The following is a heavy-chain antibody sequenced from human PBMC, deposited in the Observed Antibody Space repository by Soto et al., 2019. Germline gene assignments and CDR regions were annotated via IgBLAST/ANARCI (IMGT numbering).Heavy chain of an antibody. Sequence: GASVKVSCKASGYTFTSYGISGVRQAPGQGLEWMGWISAYNGNTNYAQKLQGRVTMTTDTSTSTAYMELRSLRSDDTAVYYCARVPLRYYDSSGLFDYWGQGTLVTVSS. CDR2: ISAYNGNT. J-gene: IGHJ4*02. V-gene: IGHV1-18*04. D-gene: IGHD3-22*01. CDR3: ARVPLRYYDSSGLFDY. CDR1: GYTFTSYG.